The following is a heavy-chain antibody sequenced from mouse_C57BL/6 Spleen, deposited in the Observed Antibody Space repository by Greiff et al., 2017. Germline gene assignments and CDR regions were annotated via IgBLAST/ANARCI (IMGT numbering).Heavy chain of an antibody. CDR3: AGGNDRFDY. D-gene: IGHD2-2*01. Sequence: QVQLKQPGAELVKPGASVKLSCKASGCTFTSYWMHWVKQRHGQGLEWIGMIHPNSGSTNYNEKLKSKATLTVDKSSSTAYMQLRSLTSKDSAVYYCAGGNDRFDYWGQGTTLTVSS. CDR2: IHPNSGST. J-gene: IGHJ2*01. CDR1: GCTFTSYW. V-gene: IGHV1-64*01.